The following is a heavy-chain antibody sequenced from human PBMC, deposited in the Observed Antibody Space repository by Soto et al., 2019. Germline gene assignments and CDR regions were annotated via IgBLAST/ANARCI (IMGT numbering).Heavy chain of an antibody. CDR1: GYTFTSYG. CDR3: ARGWPVLVVTAAYFDY. CDR2: ISAYNGNT. D-gene: IGHD2-21*02. V-gene: IGHV1-18*04. J-gene: IGHJ4*02. Sequence: ASVKVSCKASGYTFTSYGISWVRQAPGQGLEWMGWISAYNGNTNYAQKLQGRVTMTTDTSTSTAYMELRSLRSEDTAVYYCARGWPVLVVTAAYFDYWGQGTLVTVSS.